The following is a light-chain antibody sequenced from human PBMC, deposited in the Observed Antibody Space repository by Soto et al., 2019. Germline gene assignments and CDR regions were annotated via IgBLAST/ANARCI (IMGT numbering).Light chain of an antibody. Sequence: EIVLTQSPATLSLSRVDIACLSCRASHNINTYLAWYQQKPGQAPRLLIYATSNRATGIPARFSGSGSGTDFTLSISSLEPEDFAVYYCQQRSSWPFTFGPGTKVDI. CDR2: ATS. V-gene: IGKV3-11*01. CDR1: HNINTY. J-gene: IGKJ3*01. CDR3: QQRSSWPFT.